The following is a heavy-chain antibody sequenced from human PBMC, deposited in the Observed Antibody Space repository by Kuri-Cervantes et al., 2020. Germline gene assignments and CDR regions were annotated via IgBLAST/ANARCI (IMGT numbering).Heavy chain of an antibody. CDR1: GGSISSSSYY. Sequence: ESLKISCPVPGGSISSSSYYWGWIRQPPGKGLEWIGSIYYIGSTYYNPSLKSRVTISVDTSKNQFSLKLSSVTAADTAVYYCARGGYYYDSSGSLDYWGQGTLVTVSS. J-gene: IGHJ4*02. V-gene: IGHV4-39*01. CDR3: ARGGYYYDSSGSLDY. D-gene: IGHD3-22*01. CDR2: IYYIGST.